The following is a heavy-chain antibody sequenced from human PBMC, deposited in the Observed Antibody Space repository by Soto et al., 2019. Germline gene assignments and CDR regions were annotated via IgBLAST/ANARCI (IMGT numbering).Heavy chain of an antibody. Sequence: QVQLVQSGAEVKKPGSSVKVSCKASGGTFSSYAITWVRQAPGQGLEWMGGIIPIFGTANYAQKFQARVTITANXXXSXXYRELSTRRSEDTAVYYCARDRGPSSGYYPYWFDPWGQGTLVTVSS. D-gene: IGHD3-22*01. CDR1: GGTFSSYA. CDR3: ARDRGPSSGYYPYWFDP. V-gene: IGHV1-69*12. J-gene: IGHJ5*02. CDR2: IIPIFGTA.